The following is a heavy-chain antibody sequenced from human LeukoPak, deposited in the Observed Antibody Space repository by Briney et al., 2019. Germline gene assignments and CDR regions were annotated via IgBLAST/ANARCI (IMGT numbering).Heavy chain of an antibody. Sequence: GASVKVSCKASGGTFSSYAISWVRQAPGQGLEWMGRIIPILGIANYAQKFQGRVTITADKSTSTAYMELSSLRSEDTAVYYCARESIAVAGTVQRLRRIWGQGTLVTVSS. V-gene: IGHV1-69*04. J-gene: IGHJ4*02. CDR2: IIPILGIA. CDR1: GGTFSSYA. D-gene: IGHD6-19*01. CDR3: ARESIAVAGTVQRLRRI.